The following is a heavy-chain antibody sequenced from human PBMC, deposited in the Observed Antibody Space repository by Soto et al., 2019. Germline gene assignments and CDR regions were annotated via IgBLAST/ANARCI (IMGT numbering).Heavy chain of an antibody. V-gene: IGHV3-30*18. CDR1: GFSFSSYG. Sequence: QVQLVESGGGVVQPGRSLRLSCEASGFSFSSYGVHWVRQAPGKGLEWVAVISYNGGNRYYADSVKGRFTISRDNSKNTLYLQMNSLRPEDTAVYYCAKSEGYLSSWYVIYWGQGTLVTVSS. J-gene: IGHJ4*02. CDR2: ISYNGGNR. CDR3: AKSEGYLSSWYVIY. D-gene: IGHD6-13*01.